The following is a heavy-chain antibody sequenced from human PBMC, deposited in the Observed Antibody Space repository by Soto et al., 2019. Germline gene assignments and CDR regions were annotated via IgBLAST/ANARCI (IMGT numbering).Heavy chain of an antibody. CDR2: ISSSSSTI. D-gene: IGHD6-13*01. CDR1: GFTFSSYS. J-gene: IGHJ4*02. Sequence: GGSLRLSCAASGFTFSSYSMNWVRQAPGKGLEWVSYISSSSSTIYYADSVKGRFTISRDNAKNSLYLQMNSLRAEDTAVYYCARGSSNWAYYFDFWGKGTLVTVPS. CDR3: ARGSSNWAYYFDF. V-gene: IGHV3-48*01.